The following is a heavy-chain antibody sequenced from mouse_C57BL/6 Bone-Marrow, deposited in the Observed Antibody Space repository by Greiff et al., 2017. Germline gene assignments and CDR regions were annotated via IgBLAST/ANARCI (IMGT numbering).Heavy chain of an antibody. CDR1: GFTFSDAW. D-gene: IGHD1-1*01. CDR2: IRHKANNHAT. J-gene: IGHJ1*03. V-gene: IGHV6-6*01. CDR3: TPFITTVGLDV. Sequence: EVMLVESGGGLVQPGGSMKLSCAASGFTFSDAWMDWVRQSPEKGLEWVAEIRHKANNHATYYAESVKGRFTISRDDSKSSVYLRMISLRAEDAGIYDCTPFITTVGLDVWGTGTTVTVSS.